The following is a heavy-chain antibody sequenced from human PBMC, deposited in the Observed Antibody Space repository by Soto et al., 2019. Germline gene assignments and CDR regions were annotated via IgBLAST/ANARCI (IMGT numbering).Heavy chain of an antibody. J-gene: IGHJ4*01. CDR3: ARVSFAFDCSGGSSYRTTPNSKYFDY. CDR2: IIPIFGTA. Sequence: SVKVSCKASGGTFSSYAISWVRQAPGQGLEWMGGIIPIFGTANYAQKFQGRVTITADTSTSTAYMELSSLRSEDTAVYYCARVSFAFDCSGGSSYRTTPNSKYFDYCGHGTLVTVSS. V-gene: IGHV1-69*06. CDR1: GGTFSSYA. D-gene: IGHD2-15*01.